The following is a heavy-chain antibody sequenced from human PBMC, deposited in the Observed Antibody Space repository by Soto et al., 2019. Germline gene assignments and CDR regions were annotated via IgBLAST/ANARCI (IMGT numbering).Heavy chain of an antibody. J-gene: IGHJ6*02. Sequence: PGGSLRLSCAASGFIFSKCSIHWVRQAPCKGLEWVAVISYDGIDKYYADSVKGRFTISRDNSKNTLYLQMNSLRAEDTAVYYCAKGYGDYYHYNAMDVWGQGTTVAVCS. D-gene: IGHD4-17*01. CDR2: ISYDGIDK. CDR1: GFIFSKCS. CDR3: AKGYGDYYHYNAMDV. V-gene: IGHV3-30*18.